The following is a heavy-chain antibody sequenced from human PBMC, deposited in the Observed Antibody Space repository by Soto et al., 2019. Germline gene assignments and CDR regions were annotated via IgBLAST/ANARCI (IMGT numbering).Heavy chain of an antibody. V-gene: IGHV4-30-4*01. Sequence: SETLSLTCTVSGGSISSGDYYWSWIRQPPGKGLEWIGYIYYSGSTYYNPSLKSRVTISVDTSKNQFSLKLSSVTAADTAVYYCARRRNRDGYNSFDYWGQGTLVTVSS. CDR2: IYYSGST. CDR3: ARRRNRDGYNSFDY. D-gene: IGHD5-12*01. J-gene: IGHJ4*02. CDR1: GGSISSGDYY.